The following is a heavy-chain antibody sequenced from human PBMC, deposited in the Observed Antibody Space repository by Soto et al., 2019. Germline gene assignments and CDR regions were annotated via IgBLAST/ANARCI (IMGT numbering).Heavy chain of an antibody. CDR1: GGSISSYY. CDR2: IYYSGST. CDR3: ARHFPYYDFWSGSKGHWFDP. V-gene: IGHV4-59*08. J-gene: IGHJ5*02. D-gene: IGHD3-3*01. Sequence: SETLSLTCTVSGGSISSYYWSWIRQPPGKGLEWIGYIYYSGSTNYNPSLKSRVTISVDTSKNQFSLKLSSVTAADTAVYYCARHFPYYDFWSGSKGHWFDPWGLGTLVTVSS.